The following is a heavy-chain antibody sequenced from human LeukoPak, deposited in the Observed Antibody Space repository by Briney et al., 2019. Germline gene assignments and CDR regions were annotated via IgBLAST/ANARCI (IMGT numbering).Heavy chain of an antibody. V-gene: IGHV1-18*01. CDR1: DYTFTNYG. Sequence: ASVKVSCKASDYTFTNYGISWVRQAPGQGLEWMGWISGYNGNTNYAQKLQGRVTMTTDTSTSTAYMELRSLRSDDTAVYYCARAFTPDSSAYYDYWGQGTLVTVSS. CDR3: ARAFTPDSSAYYDY. D-gene: IGHD3-22*01. J-gene: IGHJ4*02. CDR2: ISGYNGNT.